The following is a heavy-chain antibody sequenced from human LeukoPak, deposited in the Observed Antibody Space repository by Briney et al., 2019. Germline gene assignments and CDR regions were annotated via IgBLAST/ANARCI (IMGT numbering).Heavy chain of an antibody. V-gene: IGHV3-30*03. CDR1: GFTFSSYG. CDR2: ISYDGSKT. J-gene: IGHJ4*02. CDR3: GRDEIRLNILVVVDPDGF. D-gene: IGHD2-15*01. Sequence: GGSLRLSCAASGFTFSSYGMYWVRQAPGKGLEWVAVISYDGSKTYYADSVKGRFTISRDNSKNTLYLEMNSVRGEDTAVYYCGRDEIRLNILVVVDPDGFRGQGTLVTVSS.